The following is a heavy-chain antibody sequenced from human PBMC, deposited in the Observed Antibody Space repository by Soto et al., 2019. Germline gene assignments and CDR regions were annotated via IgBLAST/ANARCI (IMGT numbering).Heavy chain of an antibody. Sequence: PGESLKICCKGSGYSFTSYWIGWVRQMPGKGLEWMGIIYPGDSDTRYSPSFQGQVTISADKSISTAYLQWSSLKASDTAMYYCARLTCWYDILHYYGMDVWGQGTTVTVSS. J-gene: IGHJ6*02. D-gene: IGHD3-9*01. CDR2: IYPGDSDT. CDR1: GYSFTSYW. V-gene: IGHV5-51*01. CDR3: ARLTCWYDILHYYGMDV.